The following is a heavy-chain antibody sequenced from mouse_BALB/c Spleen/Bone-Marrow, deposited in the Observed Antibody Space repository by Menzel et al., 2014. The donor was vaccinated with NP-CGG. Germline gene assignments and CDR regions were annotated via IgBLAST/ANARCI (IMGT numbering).Heavy chain of an antibody. CDR1: GFTFSSFG. Sequence: EVKLVESGGGLVQPGGSRKLSCAASGFTFSSFGMHWVRQAPERGLERVAYISSGSGTIFYADTVKGRFTISRDNPKNTLFLQMTSLRSEDSAMYYCARGGNWEDFDYWGQGTTLTVSS. CDR3: ARGGNWEDFDY. D-gene: IGHD4-1*01. V-gene: IGHV5-17*02. CDR2: ISSGSGTI. J-gene: IGHJ2*01.